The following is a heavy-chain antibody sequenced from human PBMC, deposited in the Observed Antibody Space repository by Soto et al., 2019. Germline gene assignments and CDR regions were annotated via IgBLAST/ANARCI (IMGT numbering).Heavy chain of an antibody. Sequence: SETLSLTCTVSGGSISSSTYYWDWIRQPPGKGLEWIGSINYSGSTYYNPSLKSRVTISVDTSKNHFSLKLYSVTAADTAVYYCARRMVKGGLYYFDYWGQGTLVT. CDR1: GGSISSSTYY. V-gene: IGHV4-39*02. CDR2: INYSGST. D-gene: IGHD2-21*01. CDR3: ARRMVKGGLYYFDY. J-gene: IGHJ4*02.